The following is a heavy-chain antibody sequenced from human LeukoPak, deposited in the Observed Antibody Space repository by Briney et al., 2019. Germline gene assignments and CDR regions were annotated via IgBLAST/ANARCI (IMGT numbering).Heavy chain of an antibody. CDR2: IYYTGST. Sequence: PSESLSLTCTISGSSITSVSHYWGWIRQPPGKGLEWIGDIYYTGSTYYSPSLRSRVTMSVHTSENQFSLRLNSVTAVDTAVYYCARRWGNIVGVTYEYWGQGTLVTVSS. V-gene: IGHV4-39*01. D-gene: IGHD3-16*01. CDR3: ARRWGNIVGVTYEY. CDR1: GSSITSVSHY. J-gene: IGHJ4*02.